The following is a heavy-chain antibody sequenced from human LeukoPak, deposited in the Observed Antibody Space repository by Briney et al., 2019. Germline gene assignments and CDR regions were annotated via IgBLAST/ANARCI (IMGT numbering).Heavy chain of an antibody. CDR2: IYSGGST. J-gene: IGHJ4*02. Sequence: GGSLRLSCAASGLTVSSNYMSWVRQAPGKGLEWVSVIYSGGSTYYADSVKGRFTISRDNSKNTLYLQMNSLRAEDTAVYYCARMTTVVRTDYWGQGTLVTVPS. CDR3: ARMTTVVRTDY. V-gene: IGHV3-53*01. CDR1: GLTVSSNY. D-gene: IGHD4-23*01.